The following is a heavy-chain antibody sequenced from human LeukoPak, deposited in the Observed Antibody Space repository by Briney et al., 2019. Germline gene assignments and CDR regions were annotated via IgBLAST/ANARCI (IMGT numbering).Heavy chain of an antibody. CDR2: IKQDGSEK. V-gene: IGHV3-7*01. Sequence: GGSLRLSCAASGFTFDDYGMSWVRQAPGKGLEWVANIKQDGSEKYYVDSVKGRFTISRDNAKNSLYLQMNSLRAEDTAVYYCATEWHDAFDIWGQGTMVTVSS. CDR1: GFTFDDYG. CDR3: ATEWHDAFDI. J-gene: IGHJ3*02. D-gene: IGHD3-3*01.